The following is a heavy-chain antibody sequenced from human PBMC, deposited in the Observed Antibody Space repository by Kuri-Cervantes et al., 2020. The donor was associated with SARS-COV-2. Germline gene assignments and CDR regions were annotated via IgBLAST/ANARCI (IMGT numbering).Heavy chain of an antibody. D-gene: IGHD3-10*01. CDR3: ARETPWFGETLGPGWYFDL. V-gene: IGHV3-23*01. J-gene: IGHJ2*01. Sequence: GESLKISCAVSGFTFSSFSMNWVRQAPGKGLEWVSGISGSGDNTYYVDSVKGRFTISRDNSKNTLYLQMNSLRAEDTAVYYCARETPWFGETLGPGWYFDLWGRGTLVTVSS. CDR2: ISGSGDNT. CDR1: GFTFSSFS.